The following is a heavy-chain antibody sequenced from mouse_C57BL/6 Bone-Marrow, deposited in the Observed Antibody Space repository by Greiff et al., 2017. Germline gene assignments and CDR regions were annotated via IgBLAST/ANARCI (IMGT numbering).Heavy chain of an antibody. V-gene: IGHV1-52*01. Sequence: VQLQQPGAELVRPGSSVKLSCKASGYTFTSYWMHWVKQRPIQGLELIGNIDPSDSETHYNQQFKDKATLTVDKSSSTAYMQLSSLTSEDSAVXYCARRDYGSGLDYWGQGTTLTVSS. J-gene: IGHJ2*01. D-gene: IGHD1-1*01. CDR3: ARRDYGSGLDY. CDR1: GYTFTSYW. CDR2: IDPSDSET.